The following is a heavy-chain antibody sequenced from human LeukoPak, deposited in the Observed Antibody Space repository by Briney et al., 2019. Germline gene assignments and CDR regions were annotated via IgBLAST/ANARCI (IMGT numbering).Heavy chain of an antibody. CDR3: ARGPDSGSYYAWFDP. J-gene: IGHJ5*02. D-gene: IGHD3-10*01. CDR2: INHSGSP. Sequence: SETLSLTCAVYGGSFNGYFWSWIRQPPGKGLEWIGEINHSGSPNYNPSLKSRVTISVDTSKNQVSLKLNSVTAADTAVYYCARGPDSGSYYAWFDPWGQGTLVTVSS. V-gene: IGHV4-34*01. CDR1: GGSFNGYF.